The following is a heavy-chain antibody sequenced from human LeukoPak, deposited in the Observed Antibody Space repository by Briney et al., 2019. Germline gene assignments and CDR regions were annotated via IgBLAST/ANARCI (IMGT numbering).Heavy chain of an antibody. CDR2: VSYDGSSI. CDR3: AKVVSGGNCYQSDY. D-gene: IGHD2-15*01. CDR1: GFTFSTYG. Sequence: GGSLRLSCAASGFTFSTYGMHWVRQAPGKGLEWVAVVSYDGSSIYYADSVKGRFTISRDDSKNTLYLQMNSLRADDTAIYYCAKVVSGGNCYQSDYWGQGTLVTVSS. J-gene: IGHJ4*02. V-gene: IGHV3-30*18.